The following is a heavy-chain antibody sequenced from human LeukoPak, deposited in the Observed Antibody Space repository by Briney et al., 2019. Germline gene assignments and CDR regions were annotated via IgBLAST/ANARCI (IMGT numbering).Heavy chain of an antibody. CDR3: ARGSYPIVVVVAAEAFDI. V-gene: IGHV1-8*03. J-gene: IGHJ3*02. CDR2: MNPNSGNT. Sequence: ASVKVSCKASGYTFTSYDINWVRQATGQGLEWMGWMNPNSGNTGYAQKFQGRVTITRNTSISTAYMELSSLRSEDTAVYYCARGSYPIVVVVAAEAFDIWGQGTMVTVSS. CDR1: GYTFTSYD. D-gene: IGHD2-15*01.